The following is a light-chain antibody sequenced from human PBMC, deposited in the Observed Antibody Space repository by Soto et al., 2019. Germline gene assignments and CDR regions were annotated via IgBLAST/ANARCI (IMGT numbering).Light chain of an antibody. CDR3: AAWDDSLHGYV. Sequence: SVLTQPPSASGSPGQRVTISCSGSSSNIGSNPVNWYQQLPGTAPQLFISTKIQRPSGAPDRSSSSKSGTSASLTISGLQSEDETDYYCAAWDDSLHGYVIGTETKVTVL. V-gene: IGLV1-44*01. CDR2: TKI. J-gene: IGLJ1*01. CDR1: SSNIGSNP.